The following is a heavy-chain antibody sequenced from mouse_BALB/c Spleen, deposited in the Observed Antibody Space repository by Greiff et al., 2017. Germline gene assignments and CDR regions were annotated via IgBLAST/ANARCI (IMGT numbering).Heavy chain of an antibody. CDR2: IHYSGST. D-gene: IGHD3-3*01. Sequence: EVQLQQSGPDLVKPSQSLSLTCTVTGYSITSGYSWHWIRQSPGNKLEWMGYIHYSGSTNYNPSLKSRSSITRDTSKNQFFLLLNSRTTEDTASLYCARTGTAVHYFDYWGQGTTLTVSS. CDR1: GYSITSGYS. J-gene: IGHJ2*01. V-gene: IGHV3-1*02. CDR3: ARTGTAVHYFDY.